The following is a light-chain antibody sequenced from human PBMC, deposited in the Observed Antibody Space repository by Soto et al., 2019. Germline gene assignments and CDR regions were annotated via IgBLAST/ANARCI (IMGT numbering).Light chain of an antibody. CDR1: SSDIGRYNY. J-gene: IGLJ1*01. CDR3: SSYTGGSTLYV. V-gene: IGLV2-14*01. CDR2: EVT. Sequence: QSALTQPASVSGSPGQSITISCTGTSSDIGRYNYVSWYQQHPGKAPKVIISEVTNRPSGVSDRFSGSKSGNTASLTISGLQAEDEADYSCSSYTGGSTLYVFGPGTKVTVL.